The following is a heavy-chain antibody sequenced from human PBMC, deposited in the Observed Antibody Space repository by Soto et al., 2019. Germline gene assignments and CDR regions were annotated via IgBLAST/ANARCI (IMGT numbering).Heavy chain of an antibody. V-gene: IGHV4-34*01. CDR3: ARRPTHSSSWGSYYYYGMDV. CDR1: GGSFSGYY. D-gene: IGHD6-13*01. CDR2: INHSGST. J-gene: IGHJ6*02. Sequence: SETLSLTCAVYGGSFSGYYWSWIRQPPGKGREGMGEINHSGSTNYNPSLKSRVTISVDTAKNQFSLKLSSVTAADTAVYYFARRPTHSSSWGSYYYYGMDVWGQGTTVTVSS.